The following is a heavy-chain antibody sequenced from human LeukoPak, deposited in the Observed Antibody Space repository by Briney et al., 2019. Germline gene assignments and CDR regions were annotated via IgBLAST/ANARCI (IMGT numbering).Heavy chain of an antibody. CDR2: INHSGST. J-gene: IGHJ4*02. Sequence: SETLSLTCAVYGGSFSGYYWSWIRQPPGKGLEWIGEINHSGSTNYNPSLKSRVTISVDTSKNQFSLKLSSVTAADTAVYYCARKLAGTLYFDYWGQGTLVTVSS. D-gene: IGHD6-19*01. CDR1: GGSFSGYY. V-gene: IGHV4-34*01. CDR3: ARKLAGTLYFDY.